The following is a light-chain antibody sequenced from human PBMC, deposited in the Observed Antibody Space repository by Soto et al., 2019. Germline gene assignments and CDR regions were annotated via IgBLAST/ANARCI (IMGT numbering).Light chain of an antibody. J-gene: IGKJ2*01. CDR3: QQYFLSPYS. Sequence: DILMTQSPESLAVSLGERATINCKSSQSVANNSNHQHFVAWYQQKPGQPPKLLIYWASTRESGVPGRFSGSGSGTEFTLTISSLQAEDVAVYYCQQYFLSPYSFGQGTRVDIK. CDR1: QSVANNSNHQHF. CDR2: WAS. V-gene: IGKV4-1*01.